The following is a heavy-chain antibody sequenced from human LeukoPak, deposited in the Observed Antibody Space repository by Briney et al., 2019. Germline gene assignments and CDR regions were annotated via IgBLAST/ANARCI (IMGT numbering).Heavy chain of an antibody. D-gene: IGHD3-3*01. CDR2: FDPKDGKG. V-gene: IGHV1-24*01. Sequence: ASVKVSCKVSGYTLTELSILWVRQAPGKGLEWMGNFDPKDGKGTYAQNFQGRVMMTEDTPTETAYMDLSSLRSEDTAVYYCASLRLGPDFEMDVWGQGTTVTVSS. CDR3: ASLRLGPDFEMDV. J-gene: IGHJ6*02. CDR1: GYTLTELS.